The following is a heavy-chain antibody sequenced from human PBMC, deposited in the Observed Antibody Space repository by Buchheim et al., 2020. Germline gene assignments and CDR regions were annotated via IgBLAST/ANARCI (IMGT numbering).Heavy chain of an antibody. CDR1: SGSISSSYW. CDR2: ISQSGDT. Sequence: QVQLQESGPGLVKPSGTLSLTCAVSSGSISSSYWWSWVRQPPGKGLEWIGEISQSGDTSYTPSLKSRVSMSLDNSKNQLSLNLNSVTAADTAVYYCARIYYFYGMDVWGQGTT. J-gene: IGHJ6*02. V-gene: IGHV4-4*02. CDR3: ARIYYFYGMDV.